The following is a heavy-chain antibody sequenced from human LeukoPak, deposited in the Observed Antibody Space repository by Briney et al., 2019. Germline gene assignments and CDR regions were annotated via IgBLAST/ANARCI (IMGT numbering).Heavy chain of an antibody. Sequence: SETLSLTCTVSGGSISSSSYYWGWIRQPPGKGLEWIGSIYYSGSTYYNPSLKSRVTISVDTSKNQFSLKLSSVTAADTAVYYCATTGTWFRWVFDIWGQGTMVTVSS. D-gene: IGHD1-7*01. V-gene: IGHV4-39*01. CDR2: IYYSGST. CDR3: ATTGTWFRWVFDI. J-gene: IGHJ3*02. CDR1: GGSISSSSYY.